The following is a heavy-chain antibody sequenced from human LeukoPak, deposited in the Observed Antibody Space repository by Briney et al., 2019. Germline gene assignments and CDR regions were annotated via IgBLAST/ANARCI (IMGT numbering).Heavy chain of an antibody. D-gene: IGHD2-2*01. J-gene: IGHJ4*02. CDR2: ISYDGSNK. CDR3: AKGLDFPPDIVVVPPLPRFDY. Sequence: GGSLRLSCAASGFTFSSYGMHWVRQAPGKGPEWVAVISYDGSNKYYADSVKGRFTISRDNSKDTLYLQMNSLRAEDTAVYYCAKGLDFPPDIVVVPPLPRFDYWGQGTLVTVSS. CDR1: GFTFSSYG. V-gene: IGHV3-30*18.